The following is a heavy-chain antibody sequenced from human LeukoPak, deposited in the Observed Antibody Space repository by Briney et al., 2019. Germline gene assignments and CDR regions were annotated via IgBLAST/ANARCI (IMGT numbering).Heavy chain of an antibody. V-gene: IGHV1-8*01. CDR1: GYTFTSYD. Sequence: ASVKVSCKASGYTFTSYDINWVRQATGQGLEWMGWMNPNSGNTGYAQKFQGRVTMTKNTSISTAYMELRSLRSDDTAVYYCARCKAARSPPDYWGQGTLVTVSS. CDR3: ARCKAARSPPDY. D-gene: IGHD6-6*01. CDR2: MNPNSGNT. J-gene: IGHJ4*02.